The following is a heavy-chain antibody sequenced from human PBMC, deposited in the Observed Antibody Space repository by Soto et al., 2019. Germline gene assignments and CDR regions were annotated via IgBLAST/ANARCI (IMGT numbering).Heavy chain of an antibody. J-gene: IGHJ4*02. CDR2: IYYSGTT. V-gene: IGHV4-39*01. Sequence: QLQLQESGPGLVKPSETLSLTCTVSGGSISSRSYYWGWIRQPPGKGLDWIGNIYYSGTTYYKPSLKSRVTISVDTSKNHFSLKLSSVTAADTAVYYCARYCSGGSCYGASRFDYWGQGTLVTVSS. D-gene: IGHD2-15*01. CDR3: ARYCSGGSCYGASRFDY. CDR1: GGSISSRSYY.